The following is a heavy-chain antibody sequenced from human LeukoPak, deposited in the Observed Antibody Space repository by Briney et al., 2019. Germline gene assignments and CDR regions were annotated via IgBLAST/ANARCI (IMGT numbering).Heavy chain of an antibody. CDR1: GFSFSSYG. D-gene: IGHD3-10*01. J-gene: IGHJ4*02. CDR2: VSYDGNKK. Sequence: GGSLRLSCAASGFSFSSYGIHWVRQAPGRGLEWVAAVSYDGNKKYYRDSVKGRFTISRDNSKNTLYLEMISLTTEDTAIYYCAKGHLDYFRGSGSHYSAFDYWGQGTLVTVSS. V-gene: IGHV3-30*18. CDR3: AKGHLDYFRGSGSHYSAFDY.